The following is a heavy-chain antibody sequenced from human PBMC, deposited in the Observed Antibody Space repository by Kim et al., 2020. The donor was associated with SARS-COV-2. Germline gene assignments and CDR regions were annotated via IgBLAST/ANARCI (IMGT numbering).Heavy chain of an antibody. CDR1: GYTFTGYY. D-gene: IGHD3-10*01. Sequence: ASVKVSCKASGYTFTGYYMHWVRQAPGQGLEWMGRINPNSGGTNYAQKFQGRVTMTRDTSISTAYMELSRLRSDDTVVYYCARGGSSGSVEGWGPYGMDVWGQGTTVTVSS. V-gene: IGHV1-2*05. J-gene: IGHJ6*02. CDR3: ARGGSSGSVEGWGPYGMDV. CDR2: INPNSGGT.